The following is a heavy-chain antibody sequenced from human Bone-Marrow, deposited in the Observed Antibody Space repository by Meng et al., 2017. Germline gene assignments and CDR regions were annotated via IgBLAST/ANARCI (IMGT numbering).Heavy chain of an antibody. CDR1: GGSISSGGYY. V-gene: IGHV4-31*01. D-gene: IGHD3-16*01. J-gene: IGHJ5*02. CDR2: IYYSGTT. Sequence: QVQLQESGQGLVKPSQTLSLTCTVSGGSISSGGYYWSWIRQHPGKGLEWIGYIYYSGTTYYNPSLSSLVTISVDTSKNQFSLNLSSVTAADTAVYYCARDIRQGGNIWFDPWGQGTLVTVSS. CDR3: ARDIRQGGNIWFDP.